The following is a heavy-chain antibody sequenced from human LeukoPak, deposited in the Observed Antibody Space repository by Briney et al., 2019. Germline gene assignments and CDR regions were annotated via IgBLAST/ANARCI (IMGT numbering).Heavy chain of an antibody. V-gene: IGHV5-51*01. J-gene: IGHJ4*02. Sequence: GESLKISCEASGYRSTTYWIGWVRQMPGKGLEWMGIIYPGDSDTRYSPSFQGQFTISADKSISTAYLQLSSLKASDTAMYYCARRTTSSWYDFDYWGQGTLVTVSS. D-gene: IGHD6-13*01. CDR1: GYRSTTYW. CDR3: ARRTTSSWYDFDY. CDR2: IYPGDSDT.